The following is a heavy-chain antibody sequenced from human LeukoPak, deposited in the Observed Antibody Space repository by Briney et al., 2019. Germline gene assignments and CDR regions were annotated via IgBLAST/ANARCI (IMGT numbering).Heavy chain of an antibody. CDR3: AKEYCGGGRCNDDFFDY. CDR1: GFTFSSFA. D-gene: IGHD2-15*01. J-gene: IGHJ4*02. V-gene: IGHV3-30*18. CDR2: ISYDENTK. Sequence: GGSLRLSCAASGFTFSSFAMHWARQAPGKGLEWVAVISYDENTKYYADSVKGRFTISRDNSKNTLYLQMNSLRAEDTAVYYCAKEYCGGGRCNDDFFDYWGQGTLVTVSS.